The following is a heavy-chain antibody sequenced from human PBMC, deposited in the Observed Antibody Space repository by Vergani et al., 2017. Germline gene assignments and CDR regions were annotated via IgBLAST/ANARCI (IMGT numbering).Heavy chain of an antibody. CDR1: GGTFSSYA. D-gene: IGHD3-3*01. Sequence: QVQLVQSGAEVKKPGSSVKVSCKASGGTFSSYAISWVRQAPGQGLEWMGRIIPILGIANYAQKFQGRVTITADKSTSTAYMELSSLRSEDTAVYYCARDQTYYDFWSGYQPDYGGQGTLVTVSS. J-gene: IGHJ4*02. CDR3: ARDQTYYDFWSGYQPDY. CDR2: IIPILGIA. V-gene: IGHV1-69*04.